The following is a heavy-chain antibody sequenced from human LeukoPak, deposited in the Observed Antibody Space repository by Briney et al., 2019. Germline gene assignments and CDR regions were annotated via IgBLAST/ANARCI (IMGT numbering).Heavy chain of an antibody. V-gene: IGHV4-30-2*01. J-gene: IGHJ4*02. CDR3: ARGGGIQLWYSYYFDY. CDR2: IYHSGST. D-gene: IGHD5-18*01. Sequence: SETLSLTCAVSGGSISSGGYSWSWIRQPPGKGLEWIGYIYHSGSTYYNPSLKSRVTISVDRSKNQLSLKLSSVTAADTAVYYCARGGGIQLWYSYYFDYWGQGTLVTVSS. CDR1: GGSISSGGYS.